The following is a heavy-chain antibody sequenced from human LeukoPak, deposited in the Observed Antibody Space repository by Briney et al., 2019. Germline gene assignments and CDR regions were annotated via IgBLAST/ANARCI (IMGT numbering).Heavy chain of an antibody. Sequence: SETLSLTCAVYGGSFSGYYWSWIRQPPGKGLEWIGEINHSGSTNYNPSLKSRVTTSVDTSKNQFSLKLSSVTAADTAVYYCATLAAAGTGYYMDVWGKGTTVTISS. CDR2: INHSGST. D-gene: IGHD6-13*01. V-gene: IGHV4-34*01. CDR3: ATLAAAGTGYYMDV. J-gene: IGHJ6*03. CDR1: GGSFSGYY.